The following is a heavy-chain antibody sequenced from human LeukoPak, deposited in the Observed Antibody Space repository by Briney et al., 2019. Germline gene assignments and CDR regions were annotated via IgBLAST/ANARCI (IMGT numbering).Heavy chain of an antibody. D-gene: IGHD3-9*01. V-gene: IGHV1-2*02. J-gene: IGHJ4*02. CDR2: VEPNSGDT. CDR3: ATETWFFAS. CDR1: GYTFTDHQ. Sequence: ASVKVSCKTSGYTFTDHQMHWVRQAPGQGLEWMGRVEPNSGDTIYAQKFQGRAAMASDTSTSTAFMELSSLKSDDTAVYYCATETWFFASWGQGTLVTVSS.